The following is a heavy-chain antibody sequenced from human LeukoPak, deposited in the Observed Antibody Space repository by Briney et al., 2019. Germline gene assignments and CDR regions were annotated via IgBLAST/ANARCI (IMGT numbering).Heavy chain of an antibody. V-gene: IGHV3-23*01. D-gene: IGHD1-26*01. CDR3: AKGGKWDVTPFDY. CDR2: ISGGGGST. Sequence: GGSLRLSCAASGFTFTGYSMNWVRQAPGKGLEWVSTISGGGGSTYYADSVKGRFTISRDNSKNTLYLQVNSLRAEDTAVYYYAKGGKWDVTPFDYWGQGTLVTVSS. J-gene: IGHJ4*02. CDR1: GFTFTGYS.